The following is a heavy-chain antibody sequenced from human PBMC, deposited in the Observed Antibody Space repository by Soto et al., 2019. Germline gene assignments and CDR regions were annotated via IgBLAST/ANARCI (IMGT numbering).Heavy chain of an antibody. CDR1: GGSISSANW. V-gene: IGHV4-4*02. Sequence: SETLSLTCAVSGGSISSANWWTWVRQPPGKGLEWIGEIYHGGSTSYNPSLKSRVTLSLDKFKNHFSLNLTSVTAADTAVYYCARLSLSYGVDVWGQGTTVPVYS. CDR2: IYHGGST. J-gene: IGHJ6*02. CDR3: ARLSLSYGVDV. D-gene: IGHD3-16*02.